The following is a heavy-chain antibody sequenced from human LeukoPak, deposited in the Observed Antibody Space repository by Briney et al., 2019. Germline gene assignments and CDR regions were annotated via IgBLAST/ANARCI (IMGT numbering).Heavy chain of an antibody. D-gene: IGHD3-16*02. V-gene: IGHV1-18*04. J-gene: IGHJ6*04. CDR2: ISAYNGNT. Sequence: ASVKVSCKASGYTFTGYYMHWVRQAPGQGLEWMGWISAYNGNTNYAQKLQGRVTMTTDTSTSTAYMELRSLRSDDTAVYYCARDSLGIRGMDAWGKGTTVTVSS. CDR3: ARDSLGIRGMDA. CDR1: GYTFTGYY.